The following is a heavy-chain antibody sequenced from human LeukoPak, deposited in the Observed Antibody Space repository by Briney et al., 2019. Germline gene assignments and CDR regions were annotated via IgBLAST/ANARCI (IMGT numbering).Heavy chain of an antibody. CDR3: ARALEPSVAVIDY. V-gene: IGHV3-21*01. D-gene: IGHD6-19*01. Sequence: KSGGSLRLSCAASGFTFSAYSMNWVRQAPGKGLEWVSSISSSSSTYIYYADSVKGRFTISRDNAKNSLYLQMNSLRAEDTAVYYCARALEPSVAVIDYWGQGTLVTVSS. CDR2: ISSSSSTYI. CDR1: GFTFSAYS. J-gene: IGHJ4*02.